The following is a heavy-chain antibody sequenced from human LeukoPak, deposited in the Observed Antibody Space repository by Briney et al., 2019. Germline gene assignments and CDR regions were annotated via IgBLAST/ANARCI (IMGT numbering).Heavy chain of an antibody. V-gene: IGHV4-59*01. J-gene: IGHJ5*02. CDR2: IYYSGST. Sequence: SETLSLTCPVSGGSISSYYWSWIRQPPGKGLEWIGYIYYSGSTNYNPSLKSRVTISVDTSKNQFSLKLSSVTAADTAVYYCARKSSSWDNWFDPWGQGTLVTVSS. D-gene: IGHD6-13*01. CDR3: ARKSSSWDNWFDP. CDR1: GGSISSYY.